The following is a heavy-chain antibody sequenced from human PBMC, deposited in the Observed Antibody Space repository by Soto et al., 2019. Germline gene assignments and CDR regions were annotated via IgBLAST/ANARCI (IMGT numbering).Heavy chain of an antibody. CDR1: GFTFSSYA. CDR3: AKESIADYYYYGMDV. Sequence: LRLSCAASGFTFSSYAMSWVRQAPGKGLGWVSAISGSGGSTYYADSVKGRFTISRDNSKNTLYLQMNSLRAEDTAVYYCAKESIADYYYYGMDVWGQGTTVTVSS. D-gene: IGHD6-6*01. J-gene: IGHJ6*02. V-gene: IGHV3-23*01. CDR2: ISGSGGST.